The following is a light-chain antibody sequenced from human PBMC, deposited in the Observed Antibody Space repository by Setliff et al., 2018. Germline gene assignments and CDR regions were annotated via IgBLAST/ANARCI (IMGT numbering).Light chain of an antibody. CDR2: EVS. CDR1: SSDVGSHNY. J-gene: IGLJ1*01. CDR3: SSFRSIATPEV. V-gene: IGLV2-14*01. Sequence: QSALTQPASVSGSPGQLITISCTGTSSDVGSHNYVSWYQHHPGKAPKLVIYEVSNRPSGVSNRFSGSKSVNTASLTISGLQAEDEADYYCSSFRSIATPEVFGTGTKVTVL.